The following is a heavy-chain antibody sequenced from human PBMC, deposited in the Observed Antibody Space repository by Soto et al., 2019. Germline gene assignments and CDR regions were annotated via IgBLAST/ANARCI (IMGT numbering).Heavy chain of an antibody. J-gene: IGHJ6*02. D-gene: IGHD2-15*01. CDR1: GGTFSSYA. CDR2: IIPIFGTA. V-gene: IGHV1-69*01. Sequence: QVQLVQSGAEVKKPGSSVKVSCKASGGTFSSYAISWVRQAPGQGLEWMGGIIPIFGTANYAQKFQGRVTITADESTSTAYMELSSLRSEDTSVYYCASWNHPGYCSGGSCYATSYYGMDVWGQGTTVTVSS. CDR3: ASWNHPGYCSGGSCYATSYYGMDV.